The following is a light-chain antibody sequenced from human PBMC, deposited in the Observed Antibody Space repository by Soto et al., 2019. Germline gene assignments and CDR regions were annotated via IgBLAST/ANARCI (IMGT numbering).Light chain of an antibody. V-gene: IGKV1-33*01. J-gene: IGKJ5*01. CDR3: QQLFDSPIT. CDR2: DAS. CDR1: QDISNY. Sequence: MKQSAASLSAKIGDRVTITCQASQDISNYLNLYQQKPGKAPKLLIYDASNLETGVPSRFSGSGSGTDFTFTITSLQPEDFATYYCQQLFDSPITFGQRTRLE.